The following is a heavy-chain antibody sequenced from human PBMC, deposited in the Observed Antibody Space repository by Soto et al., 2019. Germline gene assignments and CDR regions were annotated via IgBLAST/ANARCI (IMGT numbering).Heavy chain of an antibody. D-gene: IGHD1-26*01. J-gene: IGHJ5*02. V-gene: IGHV3-74*01. Sequence: EVQLVESGGGLVQPGGSLRLSCAASGFTFNNYWMHWVRQAPGKGLVWVSSIKPDGRRINYADFVKGRFTITRDNAKNTAYLQLNSLVAADAAVYYCLTVPGGTCNWFDPWGRGALVTVSS. CDR1: GFTFNNYW. CDR2: IKPDGRRI. CDR3: LTVPGGTCNWFDP.